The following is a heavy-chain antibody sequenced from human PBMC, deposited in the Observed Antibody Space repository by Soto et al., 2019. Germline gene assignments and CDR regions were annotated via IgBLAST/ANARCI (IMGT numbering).Heavy chain of an antibody. CDR2: MYPGDSDT. J-gene: IGHJ6*02. CDR3: ARLTRGYSGYDPFGIHYGMDV. D-gene: IGHD5-12*01. CDR1: GYSFINFW. V-gene: IGHV5-51*01. Sequence: HGESLKISCKGSGYSFINFWIGWVRQMPGKGLEWMGIMYPGDSDTTYSPSFQGQVTISADKSISTAYLQWSSLKASDTAMYYCARLTRGYSGYDPFGIHYGMDVWGQGTTVTVSS.